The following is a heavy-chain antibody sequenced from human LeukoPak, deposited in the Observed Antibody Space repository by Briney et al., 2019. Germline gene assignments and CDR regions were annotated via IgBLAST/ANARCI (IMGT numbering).Heavy chain of an antibody. Sequence: SVKVSCKASGGTFSSYAISWVRQAPGQGLEWMGGIIPIFGTADYAQKFQGRVTITADESTSTAYMELSSLRSEDTAVYYCARGGEVDCSSTSCYPSLFDYWGQGTLVTVSS. J-gene: IGHJ4*02. V-gene: IGHV1-69*13. CDR1: GGTFSSYA. D-gene: IGHD2-2*01. CDR2: IIPIFGTA. CDR3: ARGGEVDCSSTSCYPSLFDY.